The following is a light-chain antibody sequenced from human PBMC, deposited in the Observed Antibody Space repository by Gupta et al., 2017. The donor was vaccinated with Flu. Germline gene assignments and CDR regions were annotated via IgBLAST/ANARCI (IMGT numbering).Light chain of an antibody. CDR3: QQYTKWPIS. CDR2: GAS. J-gene: IGKJ4*01. Sequence: ETVMTHSPVTLSASPAERVTLSCRASQNVGRNLAWYQQKPGRAPRLLIFGASTRAADVPARFSGSGSGTDFTLTIDGLQSEDFVVYFCQQYTKWPISFGGGTTVDIK. V-gene: IGKV3D-15*01. CDR1: QNVGRN.